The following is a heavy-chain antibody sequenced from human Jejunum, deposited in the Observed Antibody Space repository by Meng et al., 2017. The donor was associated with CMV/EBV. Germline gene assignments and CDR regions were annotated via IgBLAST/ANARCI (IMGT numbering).Heavy chain of an antibody. D-gene: IGHD3-22*01. CDR3: ARGNYDSSGYYLDY. CDR1: GGCFSGYY. V-gene: IGHV4-34*01. Sequence: QVQVQQWVAGLLKPSETLSLTCAVYGGCFSGYYWSWIRQPPGKGLEWIGEINHSRGTKYNPSLKSRVTISADTSKNQFSLKLTSVTAADTAVYYCARGNYDSSGYYLDYWGQGTLVTVSS. J-gene: IGHJ4*02. CDR2: INHSRGT.